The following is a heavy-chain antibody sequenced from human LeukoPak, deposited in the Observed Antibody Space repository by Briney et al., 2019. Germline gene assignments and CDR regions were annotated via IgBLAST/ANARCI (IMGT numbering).Heavy chain of an antibody. CDR3: ARKDYDSSGYYKSNYFDY. Sequence: ASVKVSCKASGYTFTSYGISWVRQAPGQRLEWMGWINTGNGNTRYSQKFQGRVTITRDTSASTAYMELSSLRSEDTAVYYCARKDYDSSGYYKSNYFDYWGQGTLVTVSS. V-gene: IGHV1-3*04. CDR2: INTGNGNT. CDR1: GYTFTSYG. D-gene: IGHD3-22*01. J-gene: IGHJ4*02.